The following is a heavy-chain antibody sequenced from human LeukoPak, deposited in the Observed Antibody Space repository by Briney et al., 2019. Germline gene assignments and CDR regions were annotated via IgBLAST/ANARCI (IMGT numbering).Heavy chain of an antibody. D-gene: IGHD6-19*01. J-gene: IGHJ4*02. V-gene: IGHV3-23*01. CDR3: AKVSSAEGASWKQQLTYTTIPVAGHFDY. CDR1: GFTFSSYS. Sequence: GGSLRLSCAASGFTFSSYSMNWVRQAPGKGLEWVSSISGSGGSTYYADSVKGRFTISRDKSKNTLYLQMNSLRAEDTAVYYCAKVSSAEGASWKQQLTYTTIPVAGHFDYWGQGTLVTVSS. CDR2: ISGSGGST.